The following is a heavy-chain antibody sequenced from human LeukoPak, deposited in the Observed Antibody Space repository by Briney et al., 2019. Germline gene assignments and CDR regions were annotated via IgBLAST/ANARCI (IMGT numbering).Heavy chain of an antibody. Sequence: GGSLRLSCAASGFTFSNYWMIWIRQAPGKGLEWVANIKQDGSAKYYVDSVQGRFTISRDNAKNSLYLQMNSLRAEDTAVYYCARVTRAITMIVVSDDAFDIWGQGTMVTVSS. D-gene: IGHD3-22*01. V-gene: IGHV3-7*01. CDR3: ARVTRAITMIVVSDDAFDI. J-gene: IGHJ3*02. CDR1: GFTFSNYW. CDR2: IKQDGSAK.